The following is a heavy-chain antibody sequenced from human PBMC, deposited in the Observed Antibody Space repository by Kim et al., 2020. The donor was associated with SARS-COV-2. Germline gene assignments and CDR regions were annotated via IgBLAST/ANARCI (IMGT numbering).Heavy chain of an antibody. J-gene: IGHJ6*02. CDR3: ARGLPDEYYYYGMDV. CDR2: VRNSGTT. Sequence: SETLSLTCTVSGDSIANYYWTWIRQPPGRGLEWIGFVRNSGTTRYVPSLRSRVTISADTSKNQFFLTLTSVTAADTAVYYCARGLPDEYYYYGMDVWGQGTAVRVSS. D-gene: IGHD2-15*01. CDR1: GDSIANYY. V-gene: IGHV4-59*01.